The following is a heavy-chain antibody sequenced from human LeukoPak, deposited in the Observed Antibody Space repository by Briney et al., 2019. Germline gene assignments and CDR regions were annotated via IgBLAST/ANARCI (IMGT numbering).Heavy chain of an antibody. J-gene: IGHJ4*02. CDR2: INHSGST. D-gene: IGHD3-10*01. CDR3: AIRALNMVRGVIIDIDY. V-gene: IGHV4-34*01. Sequence: SETLSLTCAVYGGSFSGYYWSWIRQPPGKGLEWIGEINHSGSTNYNPSLKSRVTISVDTSKNQFSLKLSSVTAADTAVYYCAIRALNMVRGVIIDIDYWGQGTLVTVSS. CDR1: GGSFSGYY.